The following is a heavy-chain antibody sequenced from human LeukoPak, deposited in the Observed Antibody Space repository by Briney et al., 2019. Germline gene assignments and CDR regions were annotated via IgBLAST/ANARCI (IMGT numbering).Heavy chain of an antibody. D-gene: IGHD5-12*01. CDR2: LNHSGST. CDR3: ARVDSGYSGYGDFDY. V-gene: IGHV4-34*01. CDR1: GGSFCGYY. J-gene: IGHJ4*02. Sequence: SETLSLTFAGYGGSFCGYYWSWIAQPPGKGLEWIGELNHSGSTNYNPSLKSRVTISVDTSKNQFSLKLSSVTAADTAVYYCARVDSGYSGYGDFDYWGQGTLVTVSS.